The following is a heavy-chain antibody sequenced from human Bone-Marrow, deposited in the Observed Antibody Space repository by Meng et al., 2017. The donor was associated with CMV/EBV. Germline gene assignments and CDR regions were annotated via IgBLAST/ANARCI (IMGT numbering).Heavy chain of an antibody. CDR3: AHRITYYRGAFDF. CDR2: NYWDDDK. V-gene: IGHV2-5*02. J-gene: IGHJ4*02. Sequence: QITLKEAGPTLMRPTQTLPLTCTVSGFSLSTTGVGVAWIRKPPGKALEWLALNYWDDDKRYSPSLKNRLTITKDTSKNQVILTMTNMDPVDTGTYYCAHRITYYRGAFDFWGQGTLVTVSS. D-gene: IGHD3-3*01. CDR1: GFSLSTTGVG.